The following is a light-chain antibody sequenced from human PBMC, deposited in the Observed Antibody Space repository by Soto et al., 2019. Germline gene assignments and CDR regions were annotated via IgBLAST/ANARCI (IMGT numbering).Light chain of an antibody. CDR1: QSVSSN. CDR2: GAS. V-gene: IGKV3-15*01. CDR3: QAAYT. J-gene: IGKJ2*01. Sequence: EIVMTQSPATLSVSPGERATLSCRASQSVSSNLAWYQQKPGQAPRLLIYGASTRATGIPARFSGSGSGTEFTLTIRSLQSEDFAVYYCQAAYTFGQGTKLEIK.